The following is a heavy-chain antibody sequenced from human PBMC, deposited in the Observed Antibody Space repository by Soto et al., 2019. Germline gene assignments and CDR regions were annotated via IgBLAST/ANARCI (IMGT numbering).Heavy chain of an antibody. Sequence: GGSLRLSCAASGFTFSSYGMHWVRQAPGKGLEWVAVIWYDGSNKYYADSVKGRFTISRDNSKNTLYLQMNSLRAEDTAVYYCARDVSIGDDYYYGMDVWGQGTTVTVSS. V-gene: IGHV3-33*01. D-gene: IGHD3-16*01. CDR2: IWYDGSNK. J-gene: IGHJ6*02. CDR3: ARDVSIGDDYYYGMDV. CDR1: GFTFSSYG.